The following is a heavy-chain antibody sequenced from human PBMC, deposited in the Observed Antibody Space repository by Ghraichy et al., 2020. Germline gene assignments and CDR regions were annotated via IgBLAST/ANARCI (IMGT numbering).Heavy chain of an antibody. J-gene: IGHJ4*02. CDR1: GFTFINYG. Sequence: GGSLRLSCAASGFTFINYGMTWVRQAPGKGLEWVSTITGSGTNIYYADSVKGRFTISRDNSKNTLNLQMNSLRAEDTAIYYCARLRGPRIPAAGDFWGQGTLGAVSS. CDR3: ARLRGPRIPAAGDF. V-gene: IGHV3-23*01. D-gene: IGHD6-13*01. CDR2: ITGSGTNI.